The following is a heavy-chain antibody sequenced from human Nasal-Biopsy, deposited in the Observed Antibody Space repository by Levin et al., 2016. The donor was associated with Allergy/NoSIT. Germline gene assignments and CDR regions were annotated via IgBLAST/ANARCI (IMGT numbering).Heavy chain of an antibody. D-gene: IGHD3-9*01. CDR1: GFTFKDYG. CDR3: ARVGNWLLSHFYYHLDG. V-gene: IGHV3-30*03. CDR2: IIYDGSQK. Sequence: GGSLRLSCAASGFTFKDYGVHWVRQAPGKGLEWVALIIYDGSQKYYADSVKGRFSISRDNSKNTVYLEMNSLRFEDSAVYYCARVGNWLLSHFYYHLDGWGRGTTVTISS. J-gene: IGHJ6*02.